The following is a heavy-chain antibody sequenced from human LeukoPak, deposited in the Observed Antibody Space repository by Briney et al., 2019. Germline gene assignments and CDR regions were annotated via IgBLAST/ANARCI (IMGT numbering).Heavy chain of an antibody. D-gene: IGHD6-6*01. V-gene: IGHV4-59*04. J-gene: IGHJ4*02. CDR3: ARRIGDSSRVDF. Sequence: PSETLSLTCTVSGGSISSYYWSWIRQPPGKGLEWIGNIYYNGNTYYSPSLKSRVTISVDTSKNQFSLTLTSVTAADTAVYYCARRIGDSSRVDFWGQGTLVTVSS. CDR1: GGSISSYY. CDR2: IYYNGNT.